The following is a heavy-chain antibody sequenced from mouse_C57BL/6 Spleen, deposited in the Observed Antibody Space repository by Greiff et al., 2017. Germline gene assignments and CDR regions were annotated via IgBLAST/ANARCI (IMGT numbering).Heavy chain of an antibody. V-gene: IGHV1-4*01. CDR1: GYTFTSYT. CDR2: INPSSGYT. J-gene: IGHJ2*01. Sequence: VQLKESGAELARPGASVKMSCKASGYTFTSYTMHWVKQRPGQGLEWIGYINPSSGYTKYNQKFKDKATLTADKSSSTAYMQLSSLTSEDSAVYYCARDLITTGGDYWGQGTTLTVSS. CDR3: ARDLITTGGDY. D-gene: IGHD1-1*01.